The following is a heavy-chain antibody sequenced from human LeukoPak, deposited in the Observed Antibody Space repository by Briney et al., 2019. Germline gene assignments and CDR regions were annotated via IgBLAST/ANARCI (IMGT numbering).Heavy chain of an antibody. D-gene: IGHD1-26*01. CDR2: ISGSGGST. V-gene: IGHV3-23*01. CDR3: ARDRGGSYYGPGAFDI. Sequence: GGSLRLSCAASGFTFSNYAMTWVRQAPGKGLEWVSAISGSGGSTYYADSVKGRFTISRDNSKNTLYLQMNSLRAEDTAVYYCARDRGGSYYGPGAFDIWGQGTMVTVSS. CDR1: GFTFSNYA. J-gene: IGHJ3*02.